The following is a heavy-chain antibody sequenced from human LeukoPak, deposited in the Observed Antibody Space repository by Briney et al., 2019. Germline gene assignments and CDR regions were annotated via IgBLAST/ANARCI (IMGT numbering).Heavy chain of an antibody. CDR1: GFTFSSYG. V-gene: IGHV3-30*02. D-gene: IGHD4-23*01. J-gene: IGHJ4*02. Sequence: GGSLRLSCAASGFTFSSYGMRWVRQAPGKGLEWVAFIRYDGSNKYYADSVKGRFTISRDNAKNSLFLQMNSLRAEDTAVYSCAREVTPYYWGQGTLVTVSS. CDR3: AREVTPYY. CDR2: IRYDGSNK.